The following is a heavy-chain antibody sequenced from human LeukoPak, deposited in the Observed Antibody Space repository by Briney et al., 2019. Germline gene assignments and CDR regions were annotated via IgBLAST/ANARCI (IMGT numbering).Heavy chain of an antibody. D-gene: IGHD4-17*01. V-gene: IGHV3-9*01. CDR1: GFTFDDYA. J-gene: IGHJ4*02. Sequence: GRSLRLSCAASGFTFDDYAMHWVRQAPGKGLEWVSGISWNSGSIGYADSVKGRFTISRDNAKNSLYLQMNSLRAEDTAVYYCAKSPPGYGDYVGYWGQGTLVTVSS. CDR2: ISWNSGSI. CDR3: AKSPPGYGDYVGY.